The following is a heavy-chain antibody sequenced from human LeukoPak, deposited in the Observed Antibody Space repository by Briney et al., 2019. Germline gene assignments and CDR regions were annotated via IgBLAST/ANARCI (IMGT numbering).Heavy chain of an antibody. CDR2: IIPIFGTA. CDR1: GGTFSSYA. Sequence: ASVKVSCKASGGTFSSYAISWVRQAPGQGLEWMGGIIPIFGTANYAQKFQGRVTITADESTSTAYMELSSLRSEDTAVYYCARSSGSCSSTSCYILGDFDYWGQGTLVTVSS. J-gene: IGHJ4*02. V-gene: IGHV1-69*13. D-gene: IGHD2-2*02. CDR3: ARSSGSCSSTSCYILGDFDY.